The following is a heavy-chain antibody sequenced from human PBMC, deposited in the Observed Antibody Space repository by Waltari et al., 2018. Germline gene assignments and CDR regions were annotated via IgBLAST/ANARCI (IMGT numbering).Heavy chain of an antibody. CDR2: KWYDGSNK. J-gene: IGHJ5*02. D-gene: IGHD5-12*01. CDR3: ARGGYTDWFDP. Sequence: QVQLVESGGGVVQPGRSLRLSCAASGFTFSSYGMHWVRQAPGKGLGWMAVKWYDGSNKYNADSVKGRFTISRDNSKNTLYLQMNSLRAEDTAVYYCARGGYTDWFDPWGQGTLVTVSS. V-gene: IGHV3-33*01. CDR1: GFTFSSYG.